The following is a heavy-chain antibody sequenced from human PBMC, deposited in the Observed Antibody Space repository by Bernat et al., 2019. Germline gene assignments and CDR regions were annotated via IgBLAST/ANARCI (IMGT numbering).Heavy chain of an antibody. D-gene: IGHD3-10*01. J-gene: IGHJ6*02. V-gene: IGHV3-7*04. CDR3: ARGITAVRGVVRYYYYYGMDV. CDR1: GFTFSNYW. Sequence: EEQVVESGGGLVQPGGSLRLSCTASGFTFSNYWMTWVRQAPGKGLEWVAYIKQDGSVKDYVDSVKGRFTISRDNPKNSLYLQMSSLRVDDTAVYFCARGITAVRGVVRYYYYYGMDVWGQGTTVTVSS. CDR2: IKQDGSVK.